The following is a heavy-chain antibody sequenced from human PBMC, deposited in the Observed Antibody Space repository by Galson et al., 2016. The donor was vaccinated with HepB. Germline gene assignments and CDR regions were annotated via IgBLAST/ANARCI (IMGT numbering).Heavy chain of an antibody. CDR3: ARDLAGRSSRAVAGKGKY. V-gene: IGHV3-11*05. CDR1: GFTFSDYY. J-gene: IGHJ4*02. D-gene: IGHD6-19*01. Sequence: SLRLSCAASGFTFSDYYMSWIRQAPGTGLEWVAYISCSSIYINYADSVKGRFSIFRDNTKNSLTLQMNSLRAEDTAVYYCARDLAGRSSRAVAGKGKYWGQGTLVTVSS. CDR2: ISCSSIYI.